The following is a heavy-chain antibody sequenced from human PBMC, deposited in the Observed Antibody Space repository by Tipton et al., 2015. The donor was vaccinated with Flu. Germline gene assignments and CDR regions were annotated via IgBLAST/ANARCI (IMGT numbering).Heavy chain of an antibody. D-gene: IGHD5-24*01. V-gene: IGHV4-38-2*02. CDR2: IYHSGST. CDR3: ARGDGYNFDY. J-gene: IGHJ4*02. Sequence: TLSLTCTVSGYSISSGFYWGWIRQPPGKGLEWIGNIYHSGSTFYNPSLKSRVTISVDTSKNQFSLKLSSVTAADTAVYYCARGDGYNFDYWGQGTLVTDAS. CDR1: GYSISSGFY.